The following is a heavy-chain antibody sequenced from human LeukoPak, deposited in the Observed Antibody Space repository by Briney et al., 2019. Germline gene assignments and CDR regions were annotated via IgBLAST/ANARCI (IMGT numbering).Heavy chain of an antibody. J-gene: IGHJ4*01. V-gene: IGHV3-74*01. Sequence: GRSLRLSCAASGFTFSSYWMHWVRQAPGKGLVWVSRINSDGSSANYADSVKGRFTISRDNAKNTLYLQMNSLRAEDTAMYYCARAVYYSNYLGYWGQGTLVTVSS. D-gene: IGHD3-10*01. CDR1: GFTFSSYW. CDR3: ARAVYYSNYLGY. CDR2: INSDGSSA.